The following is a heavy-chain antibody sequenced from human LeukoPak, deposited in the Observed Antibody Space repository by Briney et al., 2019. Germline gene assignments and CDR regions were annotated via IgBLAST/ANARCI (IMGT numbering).Heavy chain of an antibody. CDR3: ARYSSSSGGPSYYLDY. Sequence: GGSLRLSCAASGFTLRNYWMHWVRQVPGRGLVWVSRISGNGSGTNYADSVKGRFTISRDNAKNTVYLQINNLRAQDTAVYFCARYSSSSGGPSYYLDYWGQGTLVAVSS. D-gene: IGHD6-6*01. V-gene: IGHV3-74*01. CDR2: ISGNGSGT. CDR1: GFTLRNYW. J-gene: IGHJ4*02.